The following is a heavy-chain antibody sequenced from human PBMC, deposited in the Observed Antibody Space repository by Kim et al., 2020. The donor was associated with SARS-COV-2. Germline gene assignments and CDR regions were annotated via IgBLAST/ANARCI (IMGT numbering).Heavy chain of an antibody. D-gene: IGHD4-4*01. CDR3: ARAGAYSNKRDAFDI. CDR1: GFTFSSYS. CDR2: ISSSSSYI. V-gene: IGHV3-21*01. Sequence: GGSLRLSCAASGFTFSSYSMNWVRQAPGKGLEWVSSISSSSSYIYYADSVKGRFTISRDNAKNSLYLQMNSLSAEDTAVYYCARAGAYSNKRDAFDIWGQGTMVTVSS. J-gene: IGHJ3*02.